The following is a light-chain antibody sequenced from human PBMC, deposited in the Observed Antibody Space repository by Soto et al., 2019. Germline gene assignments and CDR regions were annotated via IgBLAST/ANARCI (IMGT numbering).Light chain of an antibody. CDR1: KWGDKF. CDR3: QAWDSNTNYV. J-gene: IGLJ1*01. Sequence: SYELTQPPSVSVSPGQTASLTCSGEKWGDKFAWWYQQKPGQSPVLVISQDNKRPSGIPERFSGSNSGNTATLTISGTQAMDEADYYCQAWDSNTNYVFGSGTKLTVL. CDR2: QDN. V-gene: IGLV3-1*01.